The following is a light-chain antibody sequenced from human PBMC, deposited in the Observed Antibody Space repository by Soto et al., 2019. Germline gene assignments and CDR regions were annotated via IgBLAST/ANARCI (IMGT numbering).Light chain of an antibody. V-gene: IGLV1-44*01. J-gene: IGLJ2*01. CDR1: SSNIGTNN. CDR2: SSY. CDR3: ATWDDRMNAVL. Sequence: QSVLTQPHSASGTHGQRVTISCSGGSSNIGTNNVHWFQQLPRTAPKLLIYSSYQRPSGGPDRFSASKSGTSASLAISGLQSEDEADYYCATWDDRMNAVLFGGGTKLPVL.